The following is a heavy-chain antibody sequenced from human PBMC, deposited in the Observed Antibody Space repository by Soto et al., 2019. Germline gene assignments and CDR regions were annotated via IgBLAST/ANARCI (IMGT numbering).Heavy chain of an antibody. Sequence: ESGGGVVQPGRSLRLSCAASGFTFSSYGMHWVRQAPGKGLEWVAVIWYDGSNKYYADSVKGRFTISRDNSKNTLYLQMNSLRAEDTAVYYCAREGVVAANDAFDIWGQGTMVTVSS. CDR3: AREGVVAANDAFDI. CDR2: IWYDGSNK. J-gene: IGHJ3*02. D-gene: IGHD2-15*01. V-gene: IGHV3-33*01. CDR1: GFTFSSYG.